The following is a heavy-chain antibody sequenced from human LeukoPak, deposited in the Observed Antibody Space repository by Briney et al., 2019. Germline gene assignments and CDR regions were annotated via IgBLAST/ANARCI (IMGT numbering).Heavy chain of an antibody. V-gene: IGHV4-39*07. D-gene: IGHD3-22*01. Sequence: KSSETLSLTCTVSGGSISSSSYYWGWIRQPPGKGLEWIGSIYYSGSTYYNPSLKSRVTISVDTSKNQFSLKLSSVTAADTAVYYCARIPYESDSEGPNDYWGQGTLVTVSS. CDR1: GGSISSSSYY. CDR2: IYYSGST. CDR3: ARIPYESDSEGPNDY. J-gene: IGHJ4*02.